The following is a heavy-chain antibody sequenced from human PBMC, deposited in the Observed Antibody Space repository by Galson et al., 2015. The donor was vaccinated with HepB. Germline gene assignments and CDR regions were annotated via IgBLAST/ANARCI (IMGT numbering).Heavy chain of an antibody. Sequence: SLRLSCAASGFTFTSYGMHWVRQAPGKGLEWVAVIWYDGSNKDYEDSVKGRFTISRDNSKNTLCLEMNSLRAEDTAVYYCARDSSYSSSWYDHWGQGTLVTVSS. V-gene: IGHV3-33*01. CDR3: ARDSSYSSSWYDH. CDR2: IWYDGSNK. D-gene: IGHD6-13*01. J-gene: IGHJ5*02. CDR1: GFTFTSYG.